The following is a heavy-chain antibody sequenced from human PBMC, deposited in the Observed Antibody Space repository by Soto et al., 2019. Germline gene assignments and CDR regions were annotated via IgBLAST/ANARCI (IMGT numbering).Heavy chain of an antibody. V-gene: IGHV4-59*02. CDR3: AREGVGPFDY. CDR2: TSYSGNT. CDR1: GGSVSSYQ. J-gene: IGHJ4*02. Sequence: PSETVSLTCTISGGSVSSYQWSWIRQPPGKGLEWIGLTSYSGNTVYNPSLKSRVAFSVDTSKNHFSLTLTSVTAADTAVYYCAREGVGPFDYRGQGTLVTVSS. D-gene: IGHD1-26*01.